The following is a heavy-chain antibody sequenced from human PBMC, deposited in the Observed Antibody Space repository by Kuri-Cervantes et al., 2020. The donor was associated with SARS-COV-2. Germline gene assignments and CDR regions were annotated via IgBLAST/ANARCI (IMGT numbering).Heavy chain of an antibody. J-gene: IGHJ4*02. D-gene: IGHD6-19*01. Sequence: GGSLRLSCAASGFTFSSYAMHWVRQAPGKGLEWVAVISYDGSNKYYADSVKGRFTISRDNSKNTLYLQMNGLRAEDTAVYYCAREASSGWYGLSQYYFDYWGQGTLVTVSS. CDR1: GFTFSSYA. CDR3: AREASSGWYGLSQYYFDY. CDR2: ISYDGSNK. V-gene: IGHV3-30-3*01.